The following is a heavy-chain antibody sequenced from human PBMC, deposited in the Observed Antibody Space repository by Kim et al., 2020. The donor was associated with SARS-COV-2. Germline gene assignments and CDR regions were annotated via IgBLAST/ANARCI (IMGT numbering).Heavy chain of an antibody. CDR2: INVGTGDS. D-gene: IGHD2-2*01. CDR3: ARGSGPSYDP. CDR1: GYTFTSNS. V-gene: IGHV1-3*01. J-gene: IGHJ5*02. Sequence: ASVKVSCKASGYTFTSNSVHWVRQAPGQSLEWMGWINVGTGDSTNSQRFQGILTITRDTSASTVYMELSSLRSEDTAVYYCARGSGPSYDPWGQGTLVTVSS.